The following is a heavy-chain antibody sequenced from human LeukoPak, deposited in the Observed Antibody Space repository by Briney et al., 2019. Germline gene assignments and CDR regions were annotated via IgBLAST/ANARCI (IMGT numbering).Heavy chain of an antibody. V-gene: IGHV3-33*01. J-gene: IGHJ3*02. CDR1: GFTFSTYG. Sequence: PGGSLRLSCAASGFTFSTYGMHWVRQAPGKGLEWVALIWYDGSQKYYADSVKGRFTISRDNSKNTLYLQMNSLRAEDTAVYYCARVKTSGWLDAFDIWGQGTMVTVSS. CDR2: IWYDGSQK. D-gene: IGHD6-19*01. CDR3: ARVKTSGWLDAFDI.